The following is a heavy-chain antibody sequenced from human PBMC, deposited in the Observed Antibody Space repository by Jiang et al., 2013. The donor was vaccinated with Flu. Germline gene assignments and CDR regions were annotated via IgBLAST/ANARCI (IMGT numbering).Heavy chain of an antibody. J-gene: IGHJ3*02. Sequence: FTFSSYAMHWVRQAPGKGLEWVAVISYDGSNKYYADSVKGRFTISRDNSKNTLYLQMNSLRAEDTAVYYCARDPDSSSWYDAFDIWGQGTMVTVSS. CDR1: FTFSSYA. CDR3: ARDPDSSSWYDAFDI. CDR2: ISYDGSNK. D-gene: IGHD6-13*01. V-gene: IGHV3-30-3*01.